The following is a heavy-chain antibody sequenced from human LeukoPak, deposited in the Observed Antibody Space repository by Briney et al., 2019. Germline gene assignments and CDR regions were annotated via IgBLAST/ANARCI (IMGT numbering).Heavy chain of an antibody. J-gene: IGHJ4*02. D-gene: IGHD6-19*01. CDR2: ISSSASNT. V-gene: IGHV3-23*01. CDR1: GITFSSYA. CDR3: AKDQWLVRY. Sequence: GGSLRLSCAASGITFSSYAVAWVRQAPGKGLEWVSSISSSASNTYYADSVKGRFTISRDNSKNTLYLQMNSLRAEDTAVYYCAKDQWLVRYWGQGTLVTVSS.